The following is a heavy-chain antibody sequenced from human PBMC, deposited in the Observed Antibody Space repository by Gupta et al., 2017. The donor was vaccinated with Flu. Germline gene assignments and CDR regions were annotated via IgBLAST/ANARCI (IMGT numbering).Heavy chain of an antibody. CDR3: ARGAGYCSSTSCYYYYYMDV. D-gene: IGHD2-2*01. CDR1: GFTFSCYA. V-gene: IGHV3-30-3*01. CDR2: ISYDGSNK. Sequence: QVQLVGSGGGVVPPGRSLRLSCAASGFTFSCYAMHGVRQAPGKWLEWVAVISYDGSNKYYVDSVNGRFTISRDNSKNTLYLQMNSLRAEDTAVYYCARGAGYCSSTSCYYYYYMDVWGKGTTVTVSS. J-gene: IGHJ6*03.